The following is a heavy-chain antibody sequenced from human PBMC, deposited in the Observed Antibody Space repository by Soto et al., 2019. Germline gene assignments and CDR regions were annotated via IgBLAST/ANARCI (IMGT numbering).Heavy chain of an antibody. CDR2: ISGSGSGT. CDR3: ARGSYGDYDH. J-gene: IGHJ4*02. D-gene: IGHD4-17*01. V-gene: IGHV3-23*01. Sequence: GGSLRLSCTASGFTFSSFAMSWVRQAPGKGLEWVSAISGSGSGTYYADSVKGRFTISRDNSKNTLSLQMNSLRAEDTAVYYCARGSYGDYDHWGQGTLVTVS. CDR1: GFTFSSFA.